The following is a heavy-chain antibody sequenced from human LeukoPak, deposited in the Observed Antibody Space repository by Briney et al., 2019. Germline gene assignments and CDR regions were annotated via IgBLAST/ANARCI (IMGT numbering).Heavy chain of an antibody. J-gene: IGHJ4*02. Sequence: GRSLRLSCAAFGFTFSSSAMAWVRQAPGKGRGWVAVISYDGRNKYYADSVKGRFTISRDNSKNTLYLQMNSLRAEDTAVYYCARGYSYGYVLDYWGQGTLVTVSS. D-gene: IGHD5-18*01. CDR3: ARGYSYGYVLDY. V-gene: IGHV3-30*04. CDR1: GFTFSSSA. CDR2: ISYDGRNK.